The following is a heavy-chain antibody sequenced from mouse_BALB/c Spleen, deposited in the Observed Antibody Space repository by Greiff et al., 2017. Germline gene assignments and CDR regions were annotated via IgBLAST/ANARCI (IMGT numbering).Heavy chain of an antibody. V-gene: IGHV14-4*02. CDR3: SIYYGYDPLAD. Sequence: EVQLQQSGAELVRSGASVKLSCTASGFNIKDYYMHWVKQRPEQGLEWIGWIDPENGDTEYAPKFQGKATMTADTSSNTAYLQLSSLTSEDTAVYYCSIYYGYDPLADWGQGTLVTVSA. CDR1: GFNIKDYY. D-gene: IGHD2-2*01. CDR2: IDPENGDT. J-gene: IGHJ3*01.